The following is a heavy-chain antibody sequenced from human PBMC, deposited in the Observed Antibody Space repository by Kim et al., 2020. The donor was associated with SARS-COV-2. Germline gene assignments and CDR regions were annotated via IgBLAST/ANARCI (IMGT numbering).Heavy chain of an antibody. CDR1: GFTFTNYG. CDR2: IWYDGRKI. CDR3: ARGCGGDCYGWLDP. D-gene: IGHD2-21*02. J-gene: IGHJ5*02. V-gene: IGHV3-33*01. Sequence: GSLRLSCAASGFTFTNYGMHWVRQAPGKGLEWVAVIWYDGRKIYYADSVKGRFSISRDNSKNTLYLQMNSLSVEDTAVYYCARGCGGDCYGWLDPWGQGALVTVSS.